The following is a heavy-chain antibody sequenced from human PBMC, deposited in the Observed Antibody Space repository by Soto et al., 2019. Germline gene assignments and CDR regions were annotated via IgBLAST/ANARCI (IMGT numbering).Heavy chain of an antibody. CDR1: GGSISSYY. J-gene: IGHJ6*02. V-gene: IGHV4-4*07. D-gene: IGHD3-16*01. Sequence: SETLSLTCTVSGGSISSYYCSWIRQAAGKGLEWIGRIDTSGTTNYNPSLRSRVTMSVDASKNQFSLNLSSVTAADTAVYFCARGPRGYVYYHGMDVWGQGTTVTVS. CDR3: ARGPRGYVYYHGMDV. CDR2: IDTSGTT.